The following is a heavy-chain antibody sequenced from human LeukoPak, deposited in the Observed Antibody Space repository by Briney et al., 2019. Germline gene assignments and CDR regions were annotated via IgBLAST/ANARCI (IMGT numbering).Heavy chain of an antibody. CDR3: AREGVTKYYFDY. Sequence: PSETLSLTCAVYGGSLSSYSWSWIRQPPGKGLEWIGEISHSGSTNYNPSLKSRVTISVDTSKNQFSLKLSSVTAADTAVYYCAREGVTKYYFDYWGQGTLVTVSS. CDR1: GGSLSSYS. CDR2: ISHSGST. D-gene: IGHD4-11*01. J-gene: IGHJ4*02. V-gene: IGHV4-34*01.